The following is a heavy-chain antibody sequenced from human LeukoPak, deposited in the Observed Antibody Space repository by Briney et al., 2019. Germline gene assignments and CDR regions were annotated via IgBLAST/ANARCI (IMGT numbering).Heavy chain of an antibody. CDR3: ARVRRWDYYYYMDV. D-gene: IGHD3-16*01. CDR1: GFTFSSYW. J-gene: IGHJ6*03. V-gene: IGHV3-7*01. CDR2: IKQDGSEK. Sequence: GGSLRLSCAASGFTFSSYWMSWVRQAPGKGLGWVANIKQDGSEKYYVDSVKGRFTISRDNAKNSLYLQMNSLRAEDTAVYYCARVRRWDYYYYMDVWGKGTTVTVSS.